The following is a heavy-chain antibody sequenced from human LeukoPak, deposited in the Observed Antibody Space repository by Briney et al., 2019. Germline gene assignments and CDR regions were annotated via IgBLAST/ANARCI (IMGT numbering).Heavy chain of an antibody. D-gene: IGHD6-6*01. CDR1: GDSISSSPYY. CDR2: FYYSGST. Sequence: SETLSLTCTVSGDSISSSPYYWGWIRQPPGKGLEWIGSFYYSGSTYYNPSLQSRVTISVDTSKNQLSLRLSSVTAADTAVYYCARPSLAARHPSLGLWGRGTLVTVSS. V-gene: IGHV4-39*01. J-gene: IGHJ2*01. CDR3: ARPSLAARHPSLGL.